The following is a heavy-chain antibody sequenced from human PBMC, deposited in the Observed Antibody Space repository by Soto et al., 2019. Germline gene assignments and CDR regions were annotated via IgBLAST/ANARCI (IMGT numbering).Heavy chain of an antibody. CDR1: GYTFTIYG. D-gene: IGHD5-12*01. CDR3: ARALGYSGYAGMDV. Sequence: QVQLVQSGGEVKKPGASVKVSCKASGYTFTIYGINWVRQAPGQGLEWMGWISPDNGNTNYAQKPQGRVTMTTATXXSTAYMELRSLRSDDTAVYYCARALGYSGYAGMDVWGQGTTVTVSS. CDR2: ISPDNGNT. J-gene: IGHJ6*02. V-gene: IGHV1-18*01.